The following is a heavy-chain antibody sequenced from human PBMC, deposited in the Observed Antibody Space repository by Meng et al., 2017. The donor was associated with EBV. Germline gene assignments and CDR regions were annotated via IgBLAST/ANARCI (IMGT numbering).Heavy chain of an antibody. J-gene: IGHJ4*02. CDR2: IYSGGST. CDR1: VFTVSSNY. D-gene: IGHD5-12*01. CDR3: AKHRLGPLDY. V-gene: IGHV3-53*01. Sequence: VELVESGGGLVQPGGSLGLSCAASVFTVSSNYMSWVRQAPGKGLEWVSVIYSGGSTYYADSVKGRFTISRDNSKNTLYLQMNSLRAEDTAVYYCAKHRLGPLDYWGQGTLVTVSS.